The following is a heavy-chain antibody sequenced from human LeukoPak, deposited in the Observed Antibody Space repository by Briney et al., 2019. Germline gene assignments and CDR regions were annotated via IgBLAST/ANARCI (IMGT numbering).Heavy chain of an antibody. Sequence: GGSLRLSCAASGITFSNAAIHWVRQAPGKGLEWVSSIDPSSTYIYYADSVKGRFTISRDNAQNSLYLQMNSLRAEDTAVYYCTRGSYGDYEYWGQGTLVTVSS. V-gene: IGHV3-21*01. CDR2: IDPSSTYI. D-gene: IGHD4-17*01. J-gene: IGHJ4*02. CDR1: GITFSNAA. CDR3: TRGSYGDYEY.